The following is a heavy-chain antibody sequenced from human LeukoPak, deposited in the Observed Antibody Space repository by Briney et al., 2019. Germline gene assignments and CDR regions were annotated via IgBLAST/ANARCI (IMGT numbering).Heavy chain of an antibody. D-gene: IGHD4-17*01. CDR1: GFTFSSYA. V-gene: IGHV3-30-3*01. J-gene: IGHJ3*01. CDR3: ARDSSSVKISYGFDF. Sequence: GGSLRLSCAASGFTFSSYAMHWVRQAPGKGLEWVAVISNDGTYKNYADSVKGRFTISRDTSKSTLYLQMNSLRAEDTAVYYCARDSSSVKISYGFDFWGHGTKVTVS. CDR2: ISNDGTYK.